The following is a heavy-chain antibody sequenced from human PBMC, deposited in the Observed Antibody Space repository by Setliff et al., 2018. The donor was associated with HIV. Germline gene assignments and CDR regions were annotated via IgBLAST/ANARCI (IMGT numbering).Heavy chain of an antibody. J-gene: IGHJ4*01. CDR1: GFRVTDTY. CDR2: IYKAGKT. V-gene: IGHV3-53*01. CDR3: ASFYGDYGY. D-gene: IGHD3-10*01. Sequence: PGGSLRLSCEASGFRVTDTYMAWVRQAPGKGLEWVTLIYKAGKTYYADFVKGRFTIARDDTKNTVSLQMTNLEPGDTAVYYCASFYGDYGYWGHGTQVTVSS.